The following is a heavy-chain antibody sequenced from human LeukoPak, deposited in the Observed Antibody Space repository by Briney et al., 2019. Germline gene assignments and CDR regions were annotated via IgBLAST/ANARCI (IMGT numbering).Heavy chain of an antibody. D-gene: IGHD4-17*01. CDR2: ISGTGGRA. CDR3: AKDKGLDGDYVGYLQH. CDR1: GSTFRNDA. J-gene: IGHJ1*01. Sequence: PGGSLRLSCAASGSTFRNDAMSWVRQAPGKGLEWVSAISGTGGRAYYEDSVKGRFTISRENSKNTVYLQLNTLRVDDTALYYCAKDKGLDGDYVGYLQHWGQGTLVTVSS. V-gene: IGHV3-23*01.